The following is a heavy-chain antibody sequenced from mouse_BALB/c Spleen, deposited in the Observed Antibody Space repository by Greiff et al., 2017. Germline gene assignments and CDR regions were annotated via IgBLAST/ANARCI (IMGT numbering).Heavy chain of an antibody. CDR3: ARDRGDGYYYFDY. V-gene: IGHV5-4*02. D-gene: IGHD2-3*01. Sequence: EVQGVESGGGLVKPGGSLKLSCAASGFTFSDYYMYWVRQTPEKRLEWVATISDGGSYTYYPDSVKGRFTISRDNAKNNLYLQMSSLKSEDTAMYYCARDRGDGYYYFDYWGQGTTLTVSS. CDR1: GFTFSDYY. CDR2: ISDGGSYT. J-gene: IGHJ2*01.